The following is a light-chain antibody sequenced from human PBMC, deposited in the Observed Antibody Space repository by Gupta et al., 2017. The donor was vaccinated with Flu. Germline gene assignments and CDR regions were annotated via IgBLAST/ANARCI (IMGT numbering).Light chain of an antibody. J-gene: IGKJ4*01. Sequence: IHMTPSPSTVSASVGDRVTITCRASQDIGSWVAWYQQRPGKAPKVLIHAASTLESGVPSRFSGSGYGTDFTLTISSLQPEDFAAYYCQQVNSYPITFGRGTKVEMK. V-gene: IGKV1-12*01. CDR2: AAS. CDR1: QDIGSW. CDR3: QQVNSYPIT.